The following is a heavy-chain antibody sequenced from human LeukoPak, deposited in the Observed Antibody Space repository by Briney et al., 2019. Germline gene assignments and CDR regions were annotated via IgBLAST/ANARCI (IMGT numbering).Heavy chain of an antibody. Sequence: SETLSLTCTVSGGSISSSSYYWGWIRQPPGKGLEWIGSIYYSGSTYYNPSLKSRVTISVDTSKNQSSLKLSSVTAADTAVYYCARLDSSGHPPYYFDYWGQGTLVTVSS. CDR1: GGSISSSSYY. V-gene: IGHV4-39*07. J-gene: IGHJ4*02. CDR3: ARLDSSGHPPYYFDY. CDR2: IYYSGST. D-gene: IGHD3-22*01.